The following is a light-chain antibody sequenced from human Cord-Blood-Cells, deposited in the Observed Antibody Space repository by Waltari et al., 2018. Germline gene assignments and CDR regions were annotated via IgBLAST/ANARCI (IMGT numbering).Light chain of an antibody. CDR3: QSADSSGTYV. CDR1: ALPKPS. Sequence: SYELTQPPSVSVSPGQTARITCSGDALPKPSAYWYQQKPGQAPVLVIYKDSERPSGIPERVSGSSSGTTVTLTISGVQAEDEADYYCQSADSSGTYVFGGGTKLTVL. J-gene: IGLJ2*01. CDR2: KDS. V-gene: IGLV3-25*03.